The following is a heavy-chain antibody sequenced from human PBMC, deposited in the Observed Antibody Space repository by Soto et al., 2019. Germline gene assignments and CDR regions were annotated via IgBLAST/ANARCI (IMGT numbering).Heavy chain of an antibody. Sequence: SLRLSCAASGFTFSSYAMSWVRQAPGKGLEWVSGISATGGTTYYADSVKGRFTISGDNSKNTLYLQMNSLRAEDTALYYCAKGLVYCSRARCYYGMDVWGQGTTVTVSS. CDR2: ISATGGTT. CDR1: GFTFSSYA. J-gene: IGHJ6*02. V-gene: IGHV3-23*01. CDR3: AKGLVYCSRARCYYGMDV. D-gene: IGHD2-2*01.